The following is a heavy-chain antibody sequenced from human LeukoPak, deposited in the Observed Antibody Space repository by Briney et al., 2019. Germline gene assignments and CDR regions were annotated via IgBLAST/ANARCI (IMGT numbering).Heavy chain of an antibody. J-gene: IGHJ6*04. CDR3: ARAHYASSNIKVPFDV. CDR1: GYTFTDYY. V-gene: IGHV1-2*02. D-gene: IGHD3-22*01. CDR2: MHPNSGGT. Sequence: ASVKVSCKASGYTFTDYYMHWLRQAPGQGLEWMGWMHPNSGGTNYAQKFQGRVTMTRDTSISTAYMDLSSLRSEDTAVYYCARAHYASSNIKVPFDVWGKGTTVTVSS.